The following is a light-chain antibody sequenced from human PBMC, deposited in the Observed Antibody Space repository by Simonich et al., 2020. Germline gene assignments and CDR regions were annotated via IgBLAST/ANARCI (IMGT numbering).Light chain of an antibody. V-gene: IGKV2-28*01. J-gene: IGKJ1*01. CDR3: MQALQTPWT. CDR1: QSRLHSNGYNY. CDR2: LGS. Sequence: DIVMTQSPLSLPVTPGEPASISCRSSQSRLHSNGYNYLGWYLQKPGQSPQLLIYLGSNRASGGPDRFSGSGSGTDFTLKISRVEAEDVGVYYCMQALQTPWTFGQGTKVEIK.